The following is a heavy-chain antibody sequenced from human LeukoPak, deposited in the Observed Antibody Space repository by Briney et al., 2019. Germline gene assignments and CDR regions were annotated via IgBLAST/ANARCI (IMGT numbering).Heavy chain of an antibody. CDR3: AKDYSSSSDYFDF. V-gene: IGHV3-30*18. CDR1: GVTFSTYG. CDR2: ISYDGSNK. Sequence: GGSLRLSCAVSGVTFSTYGMHWVGHAPGKGLEWVAFISYDGSNKYYADSVKGRFTISRDNSKNTLYLEMNSLRPEDTALYCCAKDYSSSSDYFDFWGQGTLVTVSS. D-gene: IGHD6-13*01. J-gene: IGHJ4*02.